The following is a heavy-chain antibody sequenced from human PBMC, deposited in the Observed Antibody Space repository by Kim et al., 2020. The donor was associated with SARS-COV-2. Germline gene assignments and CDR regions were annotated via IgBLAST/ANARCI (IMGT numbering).Heavy chain of an antibody. Sequence: GGSLRLSCAASGFTFSSSAMNWVRQAPGKGLEWVSGISGSGYSKYYGDSVKGRFTISRDNSKNTLYLQMNNLRVGDTALYYCAGFGFGEIFVKHFDYWGQGALVTVSS. CDR3: AGFGFGEIFVKHFDY. CDR1: GFTFSSSA. D-gene: IGHD3-10*01. J-gene: IGHJ4*02. CDR2: ISGSGYSK. V-gene: IGHV3-23*01.